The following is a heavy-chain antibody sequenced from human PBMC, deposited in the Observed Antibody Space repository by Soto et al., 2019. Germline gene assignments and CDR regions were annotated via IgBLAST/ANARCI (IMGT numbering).Heavy chain of an antibody. CDR2: TYYRSKGYN. J-gene: IGHJ6*02. CDR1: GDSVSSNSAA. Sequence: SQTLSLTCAISGDSVSSNSAAWNWIRQSPSRGPEWLGRTYYRSKGYNDYAVSVKSRITINPHTSKNQFSLQLNSVTPEDTAVYYCARDLIVVVVAATQGYYYYYGMDVWGQGTTVTVSS. D-gene: IGHD2-15*01. CDR3: ARDLIVVVVAATQGYYYYYGMDV. V-gene: IGHV6-1*01.